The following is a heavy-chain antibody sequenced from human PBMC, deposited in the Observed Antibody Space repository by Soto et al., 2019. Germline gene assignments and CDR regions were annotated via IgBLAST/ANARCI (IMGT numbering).Heavy chain of an antibody. J-gene: IGHJ4*02. CDR2: IYYSGST. Sequence: SETLSLTCTVSGSAISSYCWSWIRQPPGKGLEWIGYIYYSGSTNYNPSLKSRVTISVDTSKNQFSLKLSSVTAADTAVYYCARDNGYSYGYTLDHWGQGTLVTVS. D-gene: IGHD5-18*01. CDR1: GSAISSYC. V-gene: IGHV4-59*01. CDR3: ARDNGYSYGYTLDH.